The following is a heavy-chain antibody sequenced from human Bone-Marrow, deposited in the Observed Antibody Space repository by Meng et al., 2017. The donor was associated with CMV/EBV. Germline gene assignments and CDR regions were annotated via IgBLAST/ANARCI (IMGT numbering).Heavy chain of an antibody. CDR2: ISSGGGNI. D-gene: IGHD5-12*01. J-gene: IGHJ4*01. Sequence: GESLKISCAAAGFIYSDQHITWIRHAPGKGLQWVAYISSGGGNIYYADSVEGRCTTSRDNAKQSLYLQMNNLRAEDTALNFCARQYDGFDPYYCDYWGHGTLVTVSS. CDR3: ARQYDGFDPYYCDY. CDR1: GFIYSDQH. V-gene: IGHV3-11*04.